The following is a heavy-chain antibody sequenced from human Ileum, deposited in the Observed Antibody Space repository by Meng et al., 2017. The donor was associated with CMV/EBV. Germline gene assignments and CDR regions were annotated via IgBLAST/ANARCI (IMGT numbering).Heavy chain of an antibody. CDR1: GDPISSGSHS. CDR2: MYFSGIA. J-gene: IGHJ4*02. Sequence: QTPLTASGPGVVKPAETLSLPCTAAGDPISSGSHSWAWFRQPTGKRLEWIGSMYFSGIADYNPSLKSRVTISLHATQKQFSLRLTSVTAADSAVYFCARDLTNKWFYYWGQGTLVTVSS. CDR3: ARDLTNKWFYY. V-gene: IGHV4-39*07. D-gene: IGHD1-26*01.